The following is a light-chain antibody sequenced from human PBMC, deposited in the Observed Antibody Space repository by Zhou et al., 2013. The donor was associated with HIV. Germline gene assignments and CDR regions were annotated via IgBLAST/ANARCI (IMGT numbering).Light chain of an antibody. CDR3: QQYANSPQT. CDR1: HTISANY. V-gene: IGKV3-20*01. CDR2: GAS. J-gene: IGKJ2*01. Sequence: EIVLTQSPGTLSLSPGERATLSCRASHTISANYLAWYQQKPGQAPRLLVYGASTRATGIPDRFTGSGSGTDFTLTLTTLGPEDFAVYYCQQYANSPQTFGQGTKVEIK.